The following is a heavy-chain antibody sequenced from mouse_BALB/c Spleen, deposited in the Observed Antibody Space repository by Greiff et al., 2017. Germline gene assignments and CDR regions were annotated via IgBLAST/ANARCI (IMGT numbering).Heavy chain of an antibody. J-gene: IGHJ2*01. CDR1: GFTFSSYA. CDR2: ISSGGSYT. V-gene: IGHV5-9-4*01. CDR3: ARHDDGYYPYYFDY. D-gene: IGHD2-3*01. Sequence: EVQVVESGGGLVKPGGSLKLSCAASGFTFSSYAMSWVRQSPEKRLEWVAEISSGGSYTYYPDTVTGRFTISRDNAKNTLYLEMSSLRSEDTAMYYCARHDDGYYPYYFDYWGQGTTLTVSS.